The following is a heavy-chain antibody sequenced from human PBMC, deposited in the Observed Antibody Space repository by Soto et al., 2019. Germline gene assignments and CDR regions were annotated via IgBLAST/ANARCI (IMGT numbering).Heavy chain of an antibody. CDR1: GGTFSSYA. V-gene: IGHV1-69*12. J-gene: IGHJ6*02. D-gene: IGHD2-2*01. CDR3: ARDLGYCISTSCHYYYGMDV. Sequence: QVQLVQSGAEVKKPGSSVKVSCKASGGTFSSYAISWVRQAPGQGLEWMGGIIPIFGTANYAQKFQGRVTITAGESTSTGYRELSSLRSEDTAVYYCARDLGYCISTSCHYYYGMDVWGQGTTVTVSS. CDR2: IIPIFGTA.